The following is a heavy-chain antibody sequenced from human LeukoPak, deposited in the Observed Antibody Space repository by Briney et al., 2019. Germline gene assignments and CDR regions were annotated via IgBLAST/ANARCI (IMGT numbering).Heavy chain of an antibody. CDR2: IKQDGSEK. CDR3: ARLRTFDY. J-gene: IGHJ4*02. Sequence: GGSLRLSCAASGFTFSDYWMSWVRQAPGKGLEWVANIKQDGSEKYYVGSVKGRFTISRDNADNSLYLQMNSLRAEDTAVYYCARLRTFDYWGQGTLVTVSS. CDR1: GFTFSDYW. V-gene: IGHV3-7*03. D-gene: IGHD1-14*01.